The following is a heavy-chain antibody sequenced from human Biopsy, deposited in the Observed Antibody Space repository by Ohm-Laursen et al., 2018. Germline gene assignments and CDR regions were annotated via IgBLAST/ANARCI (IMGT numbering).Heavy chain of an antibody. CDR2: IHYSGST. CDR1: GGSISSDY. V-gene: IGHV4-59*01. CDR3: ARDDAVTVIRGLYY. Sequence: TLSLTCAVSGGSISSDYWSWIRQTPGKGLEWIGYIHYSGSTNYNPSLKSRVTISVDTSKNQFSLRLSSVTAEDTAVYYCARDDAVTVIRGLYYWGQGALVTVSS. J-gene: IGHJ4*02. D-gene: IGHD2-21*02.